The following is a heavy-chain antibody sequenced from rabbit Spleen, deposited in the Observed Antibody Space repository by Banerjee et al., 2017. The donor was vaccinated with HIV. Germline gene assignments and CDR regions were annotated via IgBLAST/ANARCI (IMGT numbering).Heavy chain of an antibody. V-gene: IGHV1S40*01. CDR2: TWTGNSDLT. J-gene: IGHJ4*01. CDR3: ARDLTGVIGWNFGW. Sequence: QSLEESGGDLVKPGASLTLTCTASGFSLNTYYICWVRQAPGKGLELIACTWTGNSDLTAYASWAKGRFTVSKTSSTTVTLQMTSLTAADTATYFCARDLTGVIGWNFGWWGPGTLVTVS. CDR1: GFSLNTYY. D-gene: IGHD1-1*01.